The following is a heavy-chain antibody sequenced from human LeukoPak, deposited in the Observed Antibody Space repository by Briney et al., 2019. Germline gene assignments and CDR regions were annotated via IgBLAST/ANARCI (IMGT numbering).Heavy chain of an antibody. V-gene: IGHV3-23*01. CDR1: GFIFRSYG. CDR2: ISGGGDRK. Sequence: PGGSLRLPCGAWGFIFRSYGMKGLRQAPGKGLEWVSGISGGGDRKHYADSVKGQFTVSRDNSKSTLYLQMTSLRGDGTAVYYCAKSGRSSENADYDYYYYTDVWGKGTPVTVSS. J-gene: IGHJ6*03. CDR3: AKSGRSSENADYDYYYYTDV. D-gene: IGHD4-17*01.